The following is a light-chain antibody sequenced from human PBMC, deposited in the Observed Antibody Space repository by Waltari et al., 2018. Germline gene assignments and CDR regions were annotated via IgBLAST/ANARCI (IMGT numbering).Light chain of an antibody. V-gene: IGKV3-20*01. J-gene: IGKJ1*01. CDR3: QHYVRLPVS. CDR1: QSVSRS. Sequence: EIVLTQSPGTLSLSPGERATLSCRASQSVSRSLAWYQQKPGQAPRLLIYGASSRATGVPDRFSGSGSGEDFSLTSSRLGREDFAVYCCQHYVRLPVSFGQGTKVEIK. CDR2: GAS.